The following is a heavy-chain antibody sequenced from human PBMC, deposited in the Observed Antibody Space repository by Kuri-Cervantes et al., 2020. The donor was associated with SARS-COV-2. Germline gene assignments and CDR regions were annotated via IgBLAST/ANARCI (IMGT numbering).Heavy chain of an antibody. CDR3: ARDEHSGYYDFWSGYYRDRWFDP. D-gene: IGHD3-3*01. V-gene: IGHV4-39*07. CDR2: IYYSGST. Sequence: GILKISCTVSGGSISSSSYYWGWIRQPPGKGLEWIGSIYYSGSTYYNPSLKSRVTISVDTSKNQFSLKLSSVTAADTAVYYCARDEHSGYYDFWSGYYRDRWFDPWGQGTLVTVSS. CDR1: GGSISSSSYY. J-gene: IGHJ5*02.